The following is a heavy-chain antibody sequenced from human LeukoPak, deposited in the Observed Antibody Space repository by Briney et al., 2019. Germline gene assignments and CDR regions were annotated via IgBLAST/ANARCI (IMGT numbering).Heavy chain of an antibody. D-gene: IGHD6-6*01. CDR1: GFTVSSNY. V-gene: IGHV3-53*01. Sequence: GGSLRLSCAASGFTVSSNYMSWVRQAPGKGLEWVSVIYSGGSTYYADSVKGRFTISRDNSKNTLYLQMNSLRAEDTAVYYCARTSSSSSFYYYYYYMDVWGKGTTVTASS. J-gene: IGHJ6*03. CDR2: IYSGGST. CDR3: ARTSSSSSFYYYYYYMDV.